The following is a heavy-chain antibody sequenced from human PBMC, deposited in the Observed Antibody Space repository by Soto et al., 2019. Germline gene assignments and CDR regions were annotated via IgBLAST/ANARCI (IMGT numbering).Heavy chain of an antibody. D-gene: IGHD2-15*01. CDR2: ISTYDDKT. J-gene: IGHJ5*02. CDR1: GYSFRTHG. Sequence: GASLKVSFKASGYSFRTHGISWVRQAPGQGLEWMGWISTYDDKTNFPQKFQGRITMTTDTSTSTAYMELRSLRSDDTAVYFCARDLGYCNSSGCFRNWFAPWGQGPLVPVSS. V-gene: IGHV1-18*01. CDR3: ARDLGYCNSSGCFRNWFAP.